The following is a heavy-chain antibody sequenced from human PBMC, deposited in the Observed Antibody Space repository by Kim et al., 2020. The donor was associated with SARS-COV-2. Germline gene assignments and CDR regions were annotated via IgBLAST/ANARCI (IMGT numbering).Heavy chain of an antibody. Sequence: GGSLRLSCAASGFTFSSYAMSWVRQAPGKGLEWVSAISGSGGSTYYADSVKGRFTISRDNSKNTLYLQMNSLRAEDTAVYYCAKVPRKLWFLGYFDYWGQGTLVTVSS. D-gene: IGHD5-18*01. V-gene: IGHV3-23*01. CDR3: AKVPRKLWFLGYFDY. CDR2: ISGSGGST. J-gene: IGHJ4*02. CDR1: GFTFSSYA.